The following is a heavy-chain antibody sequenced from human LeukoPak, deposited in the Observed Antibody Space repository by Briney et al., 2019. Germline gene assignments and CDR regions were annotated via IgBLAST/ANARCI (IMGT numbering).Heavy chain of an antibody. CDR1: GFIFSTYI. D-gene: IGHD5/OR15-5a*01. V-gene: IGHV3-23*01. Sequence: PGGSLRLSCAASGFIFSTYIMSWVRQAPGKGLGWVSSISISGGSTYYADSVKGRFTISRDNSKNTLYLQVNSLRAEDTAVYYCAKAAVYHDSCPDSWGQGTLVTVSS. CDR3: AKAAVYHDSCPDS. J-gene: IGHJ4*02. CDR2: ISISGGST.